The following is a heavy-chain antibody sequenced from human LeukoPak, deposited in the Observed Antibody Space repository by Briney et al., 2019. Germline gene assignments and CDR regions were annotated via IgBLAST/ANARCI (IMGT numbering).Heavy chain of an antibody. CDR3: ARVQSRLSWFDP. CDR2: INHSGST. J-gene: IGHJ5*02. V-gene: IGHV4-34*01. CDR1: GGSFSGYY. Sequence: SETLSLTCAVYGGSFSGYYWSWIRQPPGKGLEWIGEINHSGSTNYNPSLKSRVTISVDTSKNQFSLRLGSVTAADTAVYYCARVQSRLSWFDPWGQGTLVTVSS.